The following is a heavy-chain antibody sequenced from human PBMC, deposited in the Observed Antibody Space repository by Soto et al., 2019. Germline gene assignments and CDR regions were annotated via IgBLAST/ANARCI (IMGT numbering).Heavy chain of an antibody. CDR1: AFTFSNYW. D-gene: IGHD6-19*01. J-gene: IGHJ4*02. CDR2: INQDGSER. CDR3: ARVADSNGWILDY. V-gene: IGHV3-7*01. Sequence: EVQLVESGGDVVQPGGSLRLSCAASAFTFSNYWMSWVRQTPGRGLEWVANINQDGSERSYVDSVKGRCTISSDNANNSLYLQTNSLRGADPALYCCARVADSNGWILDYWGKGTRVTVSA.